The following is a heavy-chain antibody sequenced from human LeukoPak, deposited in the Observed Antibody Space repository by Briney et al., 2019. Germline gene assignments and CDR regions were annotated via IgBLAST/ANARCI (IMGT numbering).Heavy chain of an antibody. CDR1: GGTFSSYT. Sequence: SVKVSCKASGGTFSSYTISWVRQAPGQGLEWMGRIIPILGIANYAQKFQGRVTITADKSTSTVYMELSSLRSEDTAVYYCARDRRGSTTADYWGQGTLVTVSS. D-gene: IGHD2-2*01. CDR2: IIPILGIA. V-gene: IGHV1-69*04. J-gene: IGHJ4*02. CDR3: ARDRRGSTTADY.